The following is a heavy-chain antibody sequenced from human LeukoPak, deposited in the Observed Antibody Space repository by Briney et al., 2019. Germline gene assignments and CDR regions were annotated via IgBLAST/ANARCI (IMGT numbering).Heavy chain of an antibody. CDR2: VYSGGNT. D-gene: IGHD3-16*01. CDR1: GFTVSSDY. CDR3: AREPPGGGFDY. Sequence: PGGSLRLSCTASGFTVSSDYMSWVRRAPGKGLEWVSVVYSGGNTYYADSVKGRFTISRDNSKNTLYLQMNSLRAEDTAVYYCAREPPGGGFDYWGQGTLVTVSS. V-gene: IGHV3-66*01. J-gene: IGHJ4*02.